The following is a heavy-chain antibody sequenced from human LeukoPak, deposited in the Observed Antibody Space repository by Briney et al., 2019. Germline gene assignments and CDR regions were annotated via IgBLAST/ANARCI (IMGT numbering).Heavy chain of an antibody. V-gene: IGHV3-21*04. J-gene: IGHJ4*02. CDR2: ISSSSSYI. CDR1: GFTFSSYS. D-gene: IGHD3-22*01. CDR3: ARVGTYYYDSSGPGPGYYFDY. Sequence: GGSLRLSCAASGFTFSSYSMNWVRQAPGKGLEWVSSISSSSSYIYYADSVKGRFTISRDNSKNTLYLQMNSLRAEDTAVYYCARVGTYYYDSSGPGPGYYFDYWGQGTLVTVSS.